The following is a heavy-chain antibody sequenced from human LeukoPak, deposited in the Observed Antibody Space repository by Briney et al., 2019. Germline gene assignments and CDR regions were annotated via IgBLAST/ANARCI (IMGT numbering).Heavy chain of an antibody. J-gene: IGHJ4*02. Sequence: GESLKISCKGSGYSFTSYWIGWVRLMPGKGLEWMGIIYPGDSDTRYSPSFQGQVTISADKSISTAYLQWSSLKASDTAMYYCTRHGTLTTVNADSDYWGQGTLVTVSS. V-gene: IGHV5-51*01. CDR1: GYSFTSYW. D-gene: IGHD4-11*01. CDR2: IYPGDSDT. CDR3: TRHGTLTTVNADSDY.